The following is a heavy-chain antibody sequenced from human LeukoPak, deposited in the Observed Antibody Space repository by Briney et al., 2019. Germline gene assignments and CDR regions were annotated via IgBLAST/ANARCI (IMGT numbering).Heavy chain of an antibody. D-gene: IGHD4-23*01. CDR1: GFTFDDYA. J-gene: IGHJ4*02. CDR3: ARVRGSTVVTPTSYYFDY. V-gene: IGHV3-20*01. CDR2: ISWNAGST. Sequence: GGSLRLSCAASGFTFDDYAMTWLRQVPGKGLEWVSGISWNAGSTGYADSVKGRFTISRDNAKNSLYLQMNSLRAEDTALYHCARVRGSTVVTPTSYYFDYWGQGTLVTVSS.